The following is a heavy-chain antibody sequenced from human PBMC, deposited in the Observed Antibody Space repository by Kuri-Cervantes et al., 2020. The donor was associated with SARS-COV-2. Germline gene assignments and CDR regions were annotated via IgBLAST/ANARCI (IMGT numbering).Heavy chain of an antibody. CDR3: ARGFELDY. Sequence: GGSLRLSCAASGFTLSHNWMSWVRQAPGKGLEWVANIKQDGSEKYYVDSVKGRFAISRDNPKNSLCLQLNSLRAEDTAMYYCARGFELDYWGQGTLVTVSS. D-gene: IGHD5-12*01. CDR1: GFTLSHNW. J-gene: IGHJ4*02. V-gene: IGHV3-7*03. CDR2: IKQDGSEK.